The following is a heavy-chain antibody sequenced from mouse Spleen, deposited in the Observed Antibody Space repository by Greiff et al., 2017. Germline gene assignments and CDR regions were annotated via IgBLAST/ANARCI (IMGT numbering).Heavy chain of an antibody. J-gene: IGHJ2*01. D-gene: IGHD1-1*01. CDR1: GYTFTSYW. CDR2: IDPSDSET. V-gene: IGHV1-52*01. Sequence: VQLQQPGAELVRPGSSVKLSCKASGYTFTSYWMHWVKQRPIQGLEWIGNIDPSDSETHYNQKFKDKATLTVDKSSSTAYMQLSSLTSEDSAVYYCARGGYYYGSSYVGYFDYWGQGTTLTVSS. CDR3: ARGGYYYGSSYVGYFDY.